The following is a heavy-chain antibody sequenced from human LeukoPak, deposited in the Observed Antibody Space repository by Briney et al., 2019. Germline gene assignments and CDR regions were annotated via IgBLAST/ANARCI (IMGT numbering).Heavy chain of an antibody. D-gene: IGHD6-19*01. CDR3: AMGAGAELS. CDR2: INHSGST. CDR1: GGSFSGYY. V-gene: IGHV4-34*01. J-gene: IGHJ5*02. Sequence: PSETLSLTCAVYGGSFSGYYWSWIRQPPGKGLEWIGEINHSGSTNYNPSLKSRVTISVDTSKNQFSLKLSSVTAADTAVYYCAMGAGAELSWGQGTLVTVSS.